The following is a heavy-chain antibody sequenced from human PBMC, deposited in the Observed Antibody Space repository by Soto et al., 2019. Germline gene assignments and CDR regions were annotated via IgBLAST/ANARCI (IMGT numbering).Heavy chain of an antibody. CDR3: ARLGFVGEGDF. CDR2: ISGDGVHT. CDR1: GFTFSRYW. J-gene: IGHJ4*02. V-gene: IGHV3-74*01. D-gene: IGHD3-16*01. Sequence: EVQLAESGGGLIQPGGSLRLSCATSGFTFSRYWIHWVRQAPGEGLVWVSRISGDGVHTDYAESVKGRFTVSRDIAKRTAYLQMNNLRAEDTAIYYCARLGFVGEGDFWGQGILVTVSS.